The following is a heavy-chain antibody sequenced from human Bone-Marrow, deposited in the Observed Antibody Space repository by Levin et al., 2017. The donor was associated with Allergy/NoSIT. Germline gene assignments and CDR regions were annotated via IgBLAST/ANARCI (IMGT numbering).Heavy chain of an antibody. V-gene: IGHV3-9*01. J-gene: IGHJ4*02. D-gene: IGHD6-13*01. CDR2: ISWNSGLI. CDR1: GFIFDDYA. CDR3: AKATGYSSPYPLDS. Sequence: GGSLRLSCAASGFIFDDYAMHWVRQVPGKGLEWVSSISWNSGLIVYADSVRGRFTVSRDSAKNSVYLQLSSLRPGDTAIYYCAKATGYSSPYPLDSWGQGVQVTVSS.